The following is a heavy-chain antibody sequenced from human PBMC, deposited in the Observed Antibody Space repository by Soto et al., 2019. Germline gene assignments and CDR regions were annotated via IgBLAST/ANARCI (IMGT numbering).Heavy chain of an antibody. V-gene: IGHV1-69*01. D-gene: IGHD2-21*02. CDR1: GGTFSSYA. CDR2: IMASLGTA. CDR3: AREPSTSGGDCCNLGLFDP. Sequence: QVQLVQSGAEVTKPGSSVKVSCKASGGTFSSYAISWVRQAPGQGLAWMGWIMASLGTANYAHKFQGRVTITADESMSTAYMELSGLRSEDTAGYDCAREPSTSGGDCCNLGLFDPWGQGTLVTVSS. J-gene: IGHJ5*02.